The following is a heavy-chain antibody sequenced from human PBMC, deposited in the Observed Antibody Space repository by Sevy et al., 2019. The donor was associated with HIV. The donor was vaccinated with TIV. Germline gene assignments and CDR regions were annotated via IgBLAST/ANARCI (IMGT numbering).Heavy chain of an antibody. D-gene: IGHD3-22*01. V-gene: IGHV4-39*01. Sequence: SETLSLTCTVSGGSISSSSYYWGWIRQPPGKGLAWIGSIYYSGSTYYNPSLQSRVTISVDTSKNQFSLKLSSVTAADTAVYYCARLREIQDYYDSSGYMLTFDYWGQGTLVTVSS. J-gene: IGHJ4*02. CDR3: ARLREIQDYYDSSGYMLTFDY. CDR1: GGSISSSSYY. CDR2: IYYSGST.